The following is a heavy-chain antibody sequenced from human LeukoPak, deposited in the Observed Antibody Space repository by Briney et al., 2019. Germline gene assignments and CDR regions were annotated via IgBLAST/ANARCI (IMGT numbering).Heavy chain of an antibody. Sequence: SETLSLTCTVSGGSISIDYWSWIRQPPGKELEWIGYVYDSGSTEYNPSLKSRVTISIATSTNQFSLNLSSVTAAATAVYYCAASIAVPGIFDYWGQGSLVTVSS. V-gene: IGHV4-59*08. J-gene: IGHJ4*02. CDR1: GGSISIDY. D-gene: IGHD6-19*01. CDR2: VYDSGST. CDR3: AASIAVPGIFDY.